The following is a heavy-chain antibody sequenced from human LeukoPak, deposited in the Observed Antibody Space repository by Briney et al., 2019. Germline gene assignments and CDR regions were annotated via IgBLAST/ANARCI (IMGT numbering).Heavy chain of an antibody. D-gene: IGHD4-17*01. CDR2: FDPEDGET. J-gene: IGHJ4*02. CDR1: GYTLTELS. Sequence: ASVKVSCTVSGYTLTELSMHWVRQAPGKGLEWMGGFDPEDGETIYAQKFQGRVTMTEDTSTDTAYMELSSLRPEDTAVYYCATRGFSGYGDYYGYWGQGTLVTVSS. CDR3: ATRGFSGYGDYYGY. V-gene: IGHV1-24*01.